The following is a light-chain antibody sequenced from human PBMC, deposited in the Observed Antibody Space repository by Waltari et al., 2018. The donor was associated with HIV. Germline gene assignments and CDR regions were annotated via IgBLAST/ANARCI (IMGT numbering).Light chain of an antibody. J-gene: IGLJ2*01. Sequence: QSALTQPASVSGSPGQSITISCIGTNSAVGGYNYVSWYQQHPGTAPKLLIYEVTNWPSGISNRCSCSKSGNTASLTISGLQAEDEADYYCSSYSPTSTVIFGGGTKLTVL. CDR2: EVT. V-gene: IGLV2-14*01. CDR3: SSYSPTSTVI. CDR1: NSAVGGYNY.